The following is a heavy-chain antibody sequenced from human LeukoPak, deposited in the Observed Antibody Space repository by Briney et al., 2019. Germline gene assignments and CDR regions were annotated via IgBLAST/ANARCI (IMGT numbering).Heavy chain of an antibody. D-gene: IGHD3-22*01. V-gene: IGHV4-38-2*02. Sequence: SETLSLTCTVSGYSISSGYYWGWIRQPPGKGLEWIGSIYHSGSTYYNPSLKSRVTISVDTSKNQFSLKLSSVTAADTAVYYCARYDSSGGFDDYWGQGTLVTVSS. CDR1: GYSISSGYY. J-gene: IGHJ4*02. CDR2: IYHSGST. CDR3: ARYDSSGGFDDY.